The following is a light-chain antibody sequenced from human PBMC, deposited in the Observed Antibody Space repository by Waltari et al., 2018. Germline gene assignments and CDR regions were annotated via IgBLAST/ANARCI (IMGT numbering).Light chain of an antibody. CDR1: QRITFH. Sequence: DIQMTQSQSFLSASVGARVSISCRASQRITFHLNWYQQKPGKAPKLLISDASSLQRGVPSRFSGSGFGTDFTLTIDYLQPEDFAVYFCQQSYTSHLSFGGGTKVEVK. J-gene: IGKJ4*01. V-gene: IGKV1-39*01. CDR3: QQSYTSHLS. CDR2: DAS.